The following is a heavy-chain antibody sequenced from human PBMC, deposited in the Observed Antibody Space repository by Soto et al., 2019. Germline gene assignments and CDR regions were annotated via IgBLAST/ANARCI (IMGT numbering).Heavy chain of an antibody. CDR1: GYTFTSYD. CDR2: INPSGDST. V-gene: IGHV1-46*01. CDR3: ARATRSGSPHFDH. D-gene: IGHD5-12*01. Sequence: ASVKVSCKASGYTFTSYDISWVRQAPGQGLEWMGIINPSGDSTSYAQEFQGRVTMTRETSTSTLYMELSSLRSEDTAVYYCARATRSGSPHFDHWGQGTLVTVSS. J-gene: IGHJ4*02.